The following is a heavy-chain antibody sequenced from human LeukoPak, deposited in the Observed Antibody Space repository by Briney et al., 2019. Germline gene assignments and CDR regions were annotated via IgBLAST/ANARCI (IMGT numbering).Heavy chain of an antibody. CDR1: GYTFTGYY. CDR3: ARASIAAAGYYYYGMDV. CDR2: INPNSGGT. V-gene: IGHV1-2*04. D-gene: IGHD6-13*01. J-gene: IGHJ6*02. Sequence: ASVKVSCKASGYTFTGYYMHWVRQAPAQGLEWMGWINPNSGGTNYAQKFQGWLTMTRDTSISTAYMELSRLRSDDTAVYYRARASIAAAGYYYYGMDVWGQGTTVTVSS.